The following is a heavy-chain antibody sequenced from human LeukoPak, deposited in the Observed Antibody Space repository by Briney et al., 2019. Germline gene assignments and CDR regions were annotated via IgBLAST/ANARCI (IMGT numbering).Heavy chain of an antibody. Sequence: GGSLRLSCAASGFTVSSNYMSWVRQAPGKGLEWVSVIYSGGSTYYADSVKGRFTISRDNSKNTLYLQMNSLRAEDTAVYYCARGNGGNSGSYYYYNYGMDVWGQGPTVTVSS. CDR2: IYSGGST. CDR3: ARGNGGNSGSYYYYNYGMDV. D-gene: IGHD1-26*01. J-gene: IGHJ6*02. CDR1: GFTVSSNY. V-gene: IGHV3-53*01.